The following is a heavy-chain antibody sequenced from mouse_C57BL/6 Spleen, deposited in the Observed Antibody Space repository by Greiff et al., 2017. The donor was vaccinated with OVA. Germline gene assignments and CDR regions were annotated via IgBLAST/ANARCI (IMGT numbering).Heavy chain of an antibody. CDR2: ISSGSSTI. D-gene: IGHD1-1*01. CDR3: ARPRYYSPFAY. CDR1: GFTFSDYG. Sequence: EVKLVESGGGLVKPGGSLKLSCAASGFTFSDYGMHWVRQAPEKGLEWVAYISSGSSTIYYAETVKGRVTLSRDNAKNTLFLQMTSLRSADTAFYYCARPRYYSPFAYWGQGTLVTVSA. V-gene: IGHV5-17*01. J-gene: IGHJ3*01.